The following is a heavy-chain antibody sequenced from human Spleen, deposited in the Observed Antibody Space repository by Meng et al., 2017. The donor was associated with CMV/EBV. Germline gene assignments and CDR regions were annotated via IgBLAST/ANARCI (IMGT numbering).Heavy chain of an antibody. CDR1: GFTFSNFP. CDR3: ATGPQKSYFDY. V-gene: IGHV3-30*14. Sequence: GGSLRLSCAASGFTFSNFPMHWVRQAPGKGLEWVAVISYDGSNKYYGDSAKGRFSISRDNSQNTLYLQMNSLTTEDTAVYYCATGPQKSYFDYWGQGTLVTVSS. J-gene: IGHJ4*02. CDR2: ISYDGSNK.